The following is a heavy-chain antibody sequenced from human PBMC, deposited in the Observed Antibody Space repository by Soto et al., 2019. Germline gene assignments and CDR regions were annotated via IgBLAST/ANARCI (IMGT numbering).Heavy chain of an antibody. CDR1: GDSISRGGYY. J-gene: IGHJ5*01. CDR2: IDHTGST. Sequence: QVQLQESGPGLVKPSQTLSLTCTVSGDSISRGGYYYNWICHLPGKGLEWIGYIDHTGSTNYNPSLKSRVTISVDTSKNQLSLELRSVTAADTAVYYCVSDGAGGYGLGWFDPWGQGTLVTVSS. D-gene: IGHD2-15*01. V-gene: IGHV4-31*03. CDR3: VSDGAGGYGLGWFDP.